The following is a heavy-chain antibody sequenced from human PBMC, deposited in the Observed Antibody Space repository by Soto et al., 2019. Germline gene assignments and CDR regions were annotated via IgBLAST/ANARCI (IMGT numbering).Heavy chain of an antibody. D-gene: IGHD6-19*01. CDR3: ATLAVAGGKGRGY. V-gene: IGHV3-23*01. J-gene: IGHJ4*02. Sequence: EVQLLESGGGLVQPGGSLRLSCAASGLTFSSYAMSWVRQAPGKGLEWVSAISGSGGSTYYADAVKGRFTISRDNSNSTVYLQMNSLRAEDTAVYYCATLAVAGGKGRGYWGQGTLVTVSS. CDR1: GLTFSSYA. CDR2: ISGSGGST.